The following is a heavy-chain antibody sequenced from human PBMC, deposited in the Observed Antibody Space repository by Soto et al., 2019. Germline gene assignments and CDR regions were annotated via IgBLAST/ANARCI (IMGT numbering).Heavy chain of an antibody. V-gene: IGHV4-34*01. CDR2: INHSGST. D-gene: IGHD3-3*01. J-gene: IGHJ3*02. CDR1: GGSFSGYY. Sequence: QVQLQQWGAGLLKPSETLSLTCAVYGGSFSGYYWSWIRQPPGKGLEWIGEINHSGSTNYNPSLKSRVTISVDTSKNQFSLKLSSVTAADTAVYYCARLALRFHGAFEIWGQGTMVTVSS. CDR3: ARLALRFHGAFEI.